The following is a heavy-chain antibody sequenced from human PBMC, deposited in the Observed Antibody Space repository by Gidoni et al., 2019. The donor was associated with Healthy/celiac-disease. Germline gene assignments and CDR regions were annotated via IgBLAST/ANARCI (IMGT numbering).Heavy chain of an antibody. D-gene: IGHD3-22*01. CDR1: GFTDSSTY. J-gene: IGHJ3*02. V-gene: IGHV3-53*01. CDR2: INSGGST. CDR3: ARGGGTYYYDSSGYYYPDDAFDI. Sequence: EVQLVESGGGLIQPGGSLRLSCAASGFTDSSTYMSWVRQAPGKGMEWVSVINSGGSTYYADSGKGRFTISRDNSKNTLYLQMNSLRAEDTAVYYCARGGGTYYYDSSGYYYPDDAFDIWGQGTMVTVSS.